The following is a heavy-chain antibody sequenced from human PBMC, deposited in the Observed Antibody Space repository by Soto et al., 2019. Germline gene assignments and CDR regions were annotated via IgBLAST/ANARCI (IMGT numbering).Heavy chain of an antibody. CDR1: GGSISSGDYY. V-gene: IGHV4-30-4*01. CDR2: IYYSGST. Sequence: SETLSLTCTVSGGSISSGDYYWSWIRQPPGKGLEWIGYIYYSGSTYYNPSLKSRVTISVDTSKNQFSLKLSSVTAADTAVYYCARGLTMVRGVHEKYYYYGMDVWGQGTTVTVSS. D-gene: IGHD3-10*01. J-gene: IGHJ6*02. CDR3: ARGLTMVRGVHEKYYYYGMDV.